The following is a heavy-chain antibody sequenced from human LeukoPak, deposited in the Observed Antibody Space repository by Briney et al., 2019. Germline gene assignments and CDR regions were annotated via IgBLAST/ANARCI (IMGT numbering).Heavy chain of an antibody. CDR1: GFTFSSYG. D-gene: IGHD5-12*01. J-gene: IGHJ4*02. Sequence: PGGSLRLSCAASGFTFSSYGMHWVRQAPGKGLEWVAVIWYDGSNKYYADSVKGRFTISRDNSKNTLYLQMNSLRAEDTAVYYCARDPGYSGYGGDFLWSYGPPDYWGQGTLVTVSS. CDR2: IWYDGSNK. V-gene: IGHV3-33*01. CDR3: ARDPGYSGYGGDFLWSYGPPDY.